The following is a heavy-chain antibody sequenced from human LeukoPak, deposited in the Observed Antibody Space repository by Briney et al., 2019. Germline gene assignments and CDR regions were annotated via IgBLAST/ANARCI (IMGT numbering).Heavy chain of an antibody. D-gene: IGHD2-2*01. CDR1: GYTFTGYY. V-gene: IGHV1-2*02. CDR2: INPNSGGT. J-gene: IGHJ4*02. CDR3: ARAGAVPAPFDY. Sequence: ASVTVSCKATGYTFTGYYMHWVRQAPGQGLEWMGWINPNSGGTNYAQKFQGRVTMTRDTSISTAYMELSRLRSDDTAVYYCARAGAVPAPFDYWGQGTLVTVSS.